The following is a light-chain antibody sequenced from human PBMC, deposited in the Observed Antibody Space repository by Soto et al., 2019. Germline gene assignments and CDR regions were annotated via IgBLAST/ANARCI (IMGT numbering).Light chain of an antibody. V-gene: IGKV1-5*01. CDR3: QQYNGYSS. CDR1: QSISSW. J-gene: IGKJ1*01. CDR2: DAS. Sequence: DIQMTQSPSTLSASVGDRVTITCRASQSISSWLAWYQQKPGKAPKLLIYDASSLESGVPSRFSGSGFGTEFTLTISILQPDDFATYYCQQYNGYSSFGQGTKVEIK.